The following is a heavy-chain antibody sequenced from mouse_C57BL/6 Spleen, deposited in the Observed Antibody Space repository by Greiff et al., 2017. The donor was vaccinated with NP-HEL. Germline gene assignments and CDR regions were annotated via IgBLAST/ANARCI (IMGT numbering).Heavy chain of an antibody. D-gene: IGHD2-4*01. V-gene: IGHV5-9*01. CDR3: ARPLYDYDSPYAMDY. CDR1: GFTFSSYT. J-gene: IGHJ4*01. CDR2: ISGGGGNT. Sequence: EVMLVESGGGLVKPGGSLKLSCAASGFTFSSYTMSWVRQTPEKRLEWVATISGGGGNTYYPDSVKGRFTISRDNAKNTLYLQMSSLRSEDTALYYCARPLYDYDSPYAMDYWGQGTSVTVSS.